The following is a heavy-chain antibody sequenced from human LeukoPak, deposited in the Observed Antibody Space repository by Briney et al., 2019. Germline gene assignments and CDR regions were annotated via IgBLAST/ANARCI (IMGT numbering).Heavy chain of an antibody. CDR2: ISAYNGNT. CDR1: GYTFTSYS. V-gene: IGHV1-18*01. D-gene: IGHD1-26*01. CDR3: ARVGSLYCMDV. J-gene: IGHJ6*02. Sequence: ASVKCSCTASGYTFTSYSISWVRHAPGQGLEWIGWISAYNGNTNYAQKLQGRVTMNTDTSTSTAYMELRSLRSDDTAVYSCARVGSLYCMDVWGQGTTVTVSS.